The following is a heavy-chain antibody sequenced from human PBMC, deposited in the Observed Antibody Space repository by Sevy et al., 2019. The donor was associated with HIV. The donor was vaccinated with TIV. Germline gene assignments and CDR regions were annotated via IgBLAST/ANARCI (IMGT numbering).Heavy chain of an antibody. J-gene: IGHJ3*02. CDR1: EFTFSSHA. CDR3: ARDGRGICAFDI. CDR2: ISGNGENR. D-gene: IGHD1-26*01. Sequence: GGSLRLSCAASEFTFSSHAVSWVRQAPGKGLEWVSAISGNGENRNYADSVRGRFTISRDNFKNTLYLQMNSLRAEDTARYYCARDGRGICAFDIWGQGTMVTVSS. V-gene: IGHV3-23*01.